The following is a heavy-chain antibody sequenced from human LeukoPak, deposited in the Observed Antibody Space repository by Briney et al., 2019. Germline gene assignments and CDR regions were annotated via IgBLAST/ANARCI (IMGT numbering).Heavy chain of an antibody. D-gene: IGHD4/OR15-4a*01. CDR1: GFTLSSAW. CDR2: IDTDGIST. CDR3: ASHDFGAFDI. V-gene: IGHV3-74*01. J-gene: IGHJ3*02. Sequence: LAGGSLRLSCAASGFTLSSAWMHWVRQVPGKGLVWVSRIDTDGISTSYADSVKGRFTISRDSARNTVYLEMNSLRAEDTAVYYCASHDFGAFDIWGQGTMVTVSS.